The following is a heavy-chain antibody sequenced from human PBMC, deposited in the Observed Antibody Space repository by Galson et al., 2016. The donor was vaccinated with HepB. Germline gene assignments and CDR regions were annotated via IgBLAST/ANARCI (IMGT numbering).Heavy chain of an antibody. D-gene: IGHD1-26*01. V-gene: IGHV4-38-2*02. CDR1: GYSISSGYY. CDR2: IQDTGNT. Sequence: ETLSLTCSVSGYSISSGYYWGWVRQPPGKGLEWIGFIQDTGNTNCNPSLKSRVTISIDRSKNQFSLKLSSVTAADTAVYYCARDQHGSYMPHWGLGTLVTVSS. CDR3: ARDQHGSYMPH. J-gene: IGHJ4*02.